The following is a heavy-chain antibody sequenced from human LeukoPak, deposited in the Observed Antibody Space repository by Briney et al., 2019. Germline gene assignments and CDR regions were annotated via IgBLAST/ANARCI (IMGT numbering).Heavy chain of an antibody. CDR1: GFTFSSYA. CDR2: MSYDGSNQ. J-gene: IGHJ4*02. V-gene: IGHV3-30*14. D-gene: IGHD2-21*01. Sequence: GRSLRLSCAASGFTFSSYAMHWVRQAPGKGLEWVAVMSYDGSNQYYADSVKGRFTISRDNSKNTLYLLMNSLIPEDTAVYYCAREVISIPSYFDSWGQGTLVTVSS. CDR3: AREVISIPSYFDS.